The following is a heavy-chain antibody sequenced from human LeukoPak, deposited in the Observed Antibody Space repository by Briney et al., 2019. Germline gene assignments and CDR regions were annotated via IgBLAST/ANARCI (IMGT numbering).Heavy chain of an antibody. D-gene: IGHD3-22*01. CDR3: AQTYYYDSSGYSYAFDI. Sequence: ASVKVSCKASGYTFTSYDINWVRQATGQGLEWMGWMNPNSGNTGYAQKFQGRVTMTRNTSISTAYMELSRLRSDDTAVYYCAQTYYYDSSGYSYAFDIWGQGTMVTVSS. CDR2: MNPNSGNT. V-gene: IGHV1-8*01. J-gene: IGHJ3*02. CDR1: GYTFTSYD.